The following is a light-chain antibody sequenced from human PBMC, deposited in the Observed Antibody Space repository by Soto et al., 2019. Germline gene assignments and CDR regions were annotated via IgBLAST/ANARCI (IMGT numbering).Light chain of an antibody. CDR1: SSNIGAGYD. CDR2: GNS. Sequence: QSVLTQPPSVSGAPGQRVTISCTGSSSNIGAGYDVHWYQQLPGTAPKLLVYGNSNRPSGVPDRFSGSKSGTSAALPITGLQAEDEADYYCQCYDSSLSGVVFGGGTKVTVL. CDR3: QCYDSSLSGVV. V-gene: IGLV1-40*01. J-gene: IGLJ2*01.